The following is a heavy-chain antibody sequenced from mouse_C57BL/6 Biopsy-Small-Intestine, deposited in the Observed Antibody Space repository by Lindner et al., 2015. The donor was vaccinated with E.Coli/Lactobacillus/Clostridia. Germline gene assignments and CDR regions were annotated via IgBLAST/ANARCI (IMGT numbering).Heavy chain of an antibody. CDR2: IDPNSGGT. CDR1: GYTFTSYW. D-gene: IGHD1-1*01. Sequence: VQLQESGAELVKPGASVKLPCKASGYTFTSYWMHWVKQRPGRGLEWIGRIDPNSGGTKYNEKFKSKATLTVDKSSSTAYMQLSSLTSEDSAVYFCAKQNYGSSYTTFDYWGQGTTLTVSS. J-gene: IGHJ2*01. CDR3: AKQNYGSSYTTFDY. V-gene: IGHV1-62-3*01.